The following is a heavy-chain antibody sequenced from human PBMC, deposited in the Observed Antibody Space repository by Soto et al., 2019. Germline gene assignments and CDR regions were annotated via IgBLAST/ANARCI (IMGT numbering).Heavy chain of an antibody. D-gene: IGHD2-21*02. V-gene: IGHV3-11*01. CDR1: GFTFSDYY. J-gene: IGHJ4*02. CDR3: ARFGCVGGTCYSFRPSY. Sequence: QVQLVESGGGLVKPGGSLRLSCAASGFTFSDYYMSWIRQAPGKGLEWLSYISSSGGTIYYGDSVKGRFTISRDNAKNSLYLQMDGLRAEDTAVYYCARFGCVGGTCYSFRPSYWGQGTLVIVSS. CDR2: ISSSGGTI.